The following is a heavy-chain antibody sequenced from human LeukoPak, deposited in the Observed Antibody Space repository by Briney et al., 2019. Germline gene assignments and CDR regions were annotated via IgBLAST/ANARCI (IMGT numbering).Heavy chain of an antibody. D-gene: IGHD2-8*01. Sequence: ASVKVSCKASGDTFSIYAISWGPEAPGQGREWRLGVIHIFGTADYANKLQGRVTITADESTSTAYMKLSSLRSEDTAVYYCAREATYASYNWYDPWGQGTLVTVSS. CDR3: AREATYASYNWYDP. CDR2: VIHIFGTA. CDR1: GDTFSIYA. V-gene: IGHV1-69*01. J-gene: IGHJ5*02.